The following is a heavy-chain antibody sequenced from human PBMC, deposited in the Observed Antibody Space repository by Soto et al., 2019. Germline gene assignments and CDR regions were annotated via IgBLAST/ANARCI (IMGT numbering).Heavy chain of an antibody. J-gene: IGHJ4*02. CDR3: ARDQYSGFQFHY. D-gene: IGHD5-12*01. CDR2: IYYSGST. Sequence: SETLSLTCTVSGGSISSGDYNWSWIRQHPGKGMEWIGYIYYSGSTYYNPSLKSRITISVDTSKNQFYLKLSSVTAADTPVYYCARDQYSGFQFHYWGQGTLVTVSS. CDR1: GGSISSGDYN. V-gene: IGHV4-31*03.